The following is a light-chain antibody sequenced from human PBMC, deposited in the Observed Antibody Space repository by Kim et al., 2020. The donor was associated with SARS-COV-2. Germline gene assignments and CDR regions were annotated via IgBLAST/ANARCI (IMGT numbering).Light chain of an antibody. CDR3: QLRSNWPPWT. CDR1: QNIRTY. CDR2: YAS. J-gene: IGKJ1*01. Sequence: EIVLTQSPATLSSSPGERVTLSCRASQNIRTYLAWYQQKTGQAPRLLVYYASNRATVIPARFSGSGSGTDFTLTISSLEPEDSAIYYCQLRSNWPPWTFGQGTKVDIK. V-gene: IGKV3-11*01.